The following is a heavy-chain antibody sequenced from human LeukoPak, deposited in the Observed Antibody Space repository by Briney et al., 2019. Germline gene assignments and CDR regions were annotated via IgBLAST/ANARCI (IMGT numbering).Heavy chain of an antibody. CDR3: AREWRGPEYCSSTSCYFVVGWFDP. J-gene: IGHJ5*02. CDR1: GGSISSYNW. V-gene: IGHV4-4*02. D-gene: IGHD2-2*01. Sequence: KPSETLSLTCAVSGGSISSYNWWCWVRQSPGKGLEWIGEILHSGSTYYNPSLKSRVTISVDTSKNQFSLKLSSVTAADTAVYYCAREWRGPEYCSSTSCYFVVGWFDPWGQGTLVTVSS. CDR2: ILHSGST.